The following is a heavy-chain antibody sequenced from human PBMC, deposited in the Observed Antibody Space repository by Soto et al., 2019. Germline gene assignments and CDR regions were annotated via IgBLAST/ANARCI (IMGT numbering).Heavy chain of an antibody. CDR2: ISYDGSNK. D-gene: IGHD3-3*01. V-gene: IGHV3-30*18. CDR1: GFTFSSYG. CDR3: AKGVVTQGY. Sequence: QVQLVESGGGVVQPGRSLRLSCAASGFTFSSYGMHWVRQAPGKGLEWVAVISYDGSNKYYADSVKGRFTISRDNSKNTLYLQMNSRRAEDTAVYYCAKGVVTQGYWGQGTLVTVSS. J-gene: IGHJ4*02.